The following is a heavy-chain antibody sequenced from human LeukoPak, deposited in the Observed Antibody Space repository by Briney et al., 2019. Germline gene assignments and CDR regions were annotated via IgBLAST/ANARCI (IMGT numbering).Heavy chain of an antibody. CDR1: GGTFSSYA. J-gene: IGHJ5*02. D-gene: IGHD6-6*01. CDR2: IIPIFGTA. Sequence: VASVKVSCKATGGTFSSYAISWMRQAPGQGLEWMGGIIPIFGTANYAQKFQGRVTITADESTSTAYMELSSLRSEDTAVYYCARDSDYSSSSVWFDPWGQGTLVTVSS. CDR3: ARDSDYSSSSVWFDP. V-gene: IGHV1-69*13.